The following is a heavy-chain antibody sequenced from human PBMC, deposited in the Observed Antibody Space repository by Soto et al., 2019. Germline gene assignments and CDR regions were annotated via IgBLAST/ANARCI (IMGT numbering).Heavy chain of an antibody. V-gene: IGHV4-34*01. CDR3: ARLRRYCSGGSCLGYYYYMDV. CDR2: INHSGST. CDR1: GGSFSGYY. Sequence: QVQLQQWGAGLLKPSETLSLTCAVYGGSFSGYYWSWIRQPPGKGLEWIGEINHSGSTNYNPSLKSRVTISVYTSENQFSLKLSSVTAADTAVYYCARLRRYCSGGSCLGYYYYMDVWGKGTTVTVSS. D-gene: IGHD2-15*01. J-gene: IGHJ6*03.